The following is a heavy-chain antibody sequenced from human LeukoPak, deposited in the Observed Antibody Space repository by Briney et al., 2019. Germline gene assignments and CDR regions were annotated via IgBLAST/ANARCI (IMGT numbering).Heavy chain of an antibody. CDR3: ARALGGSYSPDAFDI. CDR2: ISSSGSTI. J-gene: IGHJ3*02. Sequence: GGSLRLSCAPFGFTFSSYDMSWVRQAPGKGLEWVSYISSSGSTIYYADSVKGRFTISRDNAKNSLYLQMNSLRAEDTAVYCCARALGGSYSPDAFDIWGQGTMVTVSS. CDR1: GFTFSSYD. V-gene: IGHV3-48*03. D-gene: IGHD1-26*01.